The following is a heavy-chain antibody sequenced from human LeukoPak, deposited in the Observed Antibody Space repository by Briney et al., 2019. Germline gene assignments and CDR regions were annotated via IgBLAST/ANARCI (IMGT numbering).Heavy chain of an antibody. CDR2: ISPNSGGT. D-gene: IGHD3-22*01. Sequence: ASVKVSCKASGYTFTGYYMHWVRQAPGQGLEWMGWISPNSGGTNYAQKFQGRVTMTRDTSISTAYMELSRLRSDDTAVYYCARITYYYDRAQAFDIWGQGTMVTVSS. V-gene: IGHV1-2*02. J-gene: IGHJ3*02. CDR3: ARITYYYDRAQAFDI. CDR1: GYTFTGYY.